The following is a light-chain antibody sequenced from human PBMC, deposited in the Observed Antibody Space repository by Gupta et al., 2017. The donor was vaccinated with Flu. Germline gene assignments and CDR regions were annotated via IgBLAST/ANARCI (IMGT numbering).Light chain of an antibody. J-gene: IGLJ3*02. CDR1: SSDVGGYNY. CDR3: SSYTSSSTWV. CDR2: EVS. V-gene: IGLV2-14*01. Sequence: ASVSGSPGQSITISCTGTSSDVGGYNYVSWYQQHPGKAPKLMIYEVSNRPSGVSNRFSGSKSGNTASLTISGLQAEDEADYYCSSYTSSSTWVFGGGTKLTVL.